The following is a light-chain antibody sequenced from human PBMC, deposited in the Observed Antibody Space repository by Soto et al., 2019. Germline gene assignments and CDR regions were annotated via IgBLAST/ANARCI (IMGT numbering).Light chain of an antibody. CDR3: QQYGSSVFN. Sequence: IVLTQSPCTLSLSPGERATLSCRASQSVSSSFLAWYQQKPGQAPRLLIYAASRRATGIPDRFSGSGSGTDFTLTISRLEPEDFAVYYCQQYGSSVFNFGPGTKVDIK. V-gene: IGKV3-20*01. CDR2: AAS. J-gene: IGKJ3*01. CDR1: QSVSSSF.